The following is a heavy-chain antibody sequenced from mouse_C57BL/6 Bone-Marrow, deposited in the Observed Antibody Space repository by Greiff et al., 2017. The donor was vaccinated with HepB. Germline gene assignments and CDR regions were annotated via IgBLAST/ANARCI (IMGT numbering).Heavy chain of an antibody. CDR1: GYTFTSYW. V-gene: IGHV1-69*01. CDR3: ARGDSFDY. CDR2: IDPSDSYT. D-gene: IGHD2-13*01. Sequence: VKLQQPGAELVMPGASVKLSCKASGYTFTSYWMHWVKQRPGQGLEWIGEIDPSDSYTNYNQKLKGKSTLTVDKSSSTAYMQLSSLTSEDSAVYYCARGDSFDYWGQGTTLTVSS. J-gene: IGHJ2*01.